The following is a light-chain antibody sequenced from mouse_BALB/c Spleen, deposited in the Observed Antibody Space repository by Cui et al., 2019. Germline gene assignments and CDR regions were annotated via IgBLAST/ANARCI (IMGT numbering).Light chain of an antibody. Sequence: DIQMTQSPASLYVSVGETVTITCRASENIYSNLAWYQQKQGKSPQLLVYAATNLADGVPSRFSGSGSGTKYSLKINSLQSEDFGSYYCQHFWGTPFTFGSGTKLEIK. V-gene: IGKV12-46*01. CDR1: ENIYSN. CDR3: QHFWGTPFT. CDR2: AAT. J-gene: IGKJ4*01.